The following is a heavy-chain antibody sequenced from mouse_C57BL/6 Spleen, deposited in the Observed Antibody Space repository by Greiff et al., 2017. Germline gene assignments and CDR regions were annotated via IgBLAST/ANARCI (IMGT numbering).Heavy chain of an antibody. J-gene: IGHJ1*03. D-gene: IGHD1-1*01. CDR3: TKDYYGRAGYFDV. Sequence: VQLQQSGAELVRPGASVKLSCTASGFNIKDDYMHWVKQRPEQGLEWIGWIDPENGDTEYASKFQGKATITADTSSNTAYLQLSSRTSEDTAVYDCTKDYYGRAGYFDVWGTGTTVTVSS. V-gene: IGHV14-4*01. CDR2: IDPENGDT. CDR1: GFNIKDDY.